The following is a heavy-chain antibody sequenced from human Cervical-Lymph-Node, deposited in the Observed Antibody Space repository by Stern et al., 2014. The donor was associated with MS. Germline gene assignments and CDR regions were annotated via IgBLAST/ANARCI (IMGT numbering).Heavy chain of an antibody. Sequence: VQLVESGPGLVKPSDTLSLTCSVSGDSLSSSTFYWGWIRQPPGKGPEWIGSVYYSGNTYYHPSLKSRVTISVDTSKNQFSLWLPSVTAADTAVYYCARHQLGYGYAYLRYWGQGTLVTVSS. D-gene: IGHD5-18*01. J-gene: IGHJ4*02. CDR2: VYYSGNT. CDR1: GDSLSSSTFY. V-gene: IGHV4-39*01. CDR3: ARHQLGYGYAYLRY.